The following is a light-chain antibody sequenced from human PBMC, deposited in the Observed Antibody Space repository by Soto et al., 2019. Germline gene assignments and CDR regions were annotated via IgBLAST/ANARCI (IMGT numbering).Light chain of an antibody. J-gene: IGKJ1*01. V-gene: IGKV3-20*01. CDR2: GAS. Sequence: EVVLTQSPGTLSLSPGERATLSCGASQSVGSTYVAWYQQKPGQAPRLLIYGASSRATGIPDRFSGSGSGTDFTLTISRLEPADFAVYYCQQYTKSPWTFGQGTKVEMK. CDR3: QQYTKSPWT. CDR1: QSVGSTY.